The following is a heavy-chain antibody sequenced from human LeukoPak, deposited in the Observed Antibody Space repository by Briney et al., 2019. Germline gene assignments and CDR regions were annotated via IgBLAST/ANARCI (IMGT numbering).Heavy chain of an antibody. D-gene: IGHD2-15*01. J-gene: IGHJ5*02. Sequence: GGSLRLSCAASGFTFSSYEMNWVRQAPGKGLEWVSASGSGGSTYYADSVKGRFTISRDNSKNTLYLQMNSLRAEDTAVYYCASRGSLPYNWFDPWGQGTLVTVSS. CDR1: GFTFSSYE. CDR3: ASRGSLPYNWFDP. V-gene: IGHV3-23*01. CDR2: SGSGGST.